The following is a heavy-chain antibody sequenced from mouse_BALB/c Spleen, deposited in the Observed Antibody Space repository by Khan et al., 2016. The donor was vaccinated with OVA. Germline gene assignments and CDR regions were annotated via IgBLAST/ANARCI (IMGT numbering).Heavy chain of an antibody. CDR1: GFTFSNYA. CDR2: ISTGGHYT. Sequence: EVELVESGGGLVKPGGSLKLSCSASGFTFSNYAMSWVRQTPEKRLECVATISTGGHYTFYPDSVKGRFTISSDNAKNTLNLQRGSLRSEDTAMYYCARSLVDYHAMDYWGQGTSVTVSP. D-gene: IGHD2-2*01. CDR3: ARSLVDYHAMDY. J-gene: IGHJ4*01. V-gene: IGHV5-9-3*01.